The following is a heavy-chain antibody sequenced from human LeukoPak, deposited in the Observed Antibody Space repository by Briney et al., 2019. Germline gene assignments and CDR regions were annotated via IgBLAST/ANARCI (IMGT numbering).Heavy chain of an antibody. D-gene: IGHD5-24*01. V-gene: IGHV4-59*08. Sequence: PSETLSLTXTVSGGSISSYYWSWIRQPPGKGLEWIGSIYYTGRTYYNPSLKSRVTISVDTSRNQFSLKLSSVTAADTAVYYCARHGYNSHSPNWFDPWGQGTLVTVSP. CDR2: IYYTGRT. CDR3: ARHGYNSHSPNWFDP. CDR1: GGSISSYY. J-gene: IGHJ5*02.